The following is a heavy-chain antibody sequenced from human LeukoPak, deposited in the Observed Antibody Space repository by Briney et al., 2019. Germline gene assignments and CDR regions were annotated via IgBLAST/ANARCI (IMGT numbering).Heavy chain of an antibody. D-gene: IGHD4-11*01. J-gene: IGHJ4*02. Sequence: GGSLRLSCTASGFTFGDYAMSWFRQARGKGLEWVGFIRSKAYGGTTEYAASVKGRFTISRDDSKSIAYLQMNSLKTEDTAVYYCTSNRDYSTDYWGQGTLVTVSS. CDR1: GFTFGDYA. CDR3: TSNRDYSTDY. CDR2: IRSKAYGGTT. V-gene: IGHV3-49*03.